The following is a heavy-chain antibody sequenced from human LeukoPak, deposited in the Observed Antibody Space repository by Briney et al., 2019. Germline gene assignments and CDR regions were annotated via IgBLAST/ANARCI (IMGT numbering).Heavy chain of an antibody. J-gene: IGHJ4*02. Sequence: GGSLRLSCAASGFTFSSYSMNWVRQAPGKGLEWVSYISSSSSTMYYADSVKGRFTISRDNAKNSLYLQMNSLRAEDTAVYYCARVHSSGWYYSDYWGQGTLVTVSS. CDR3: ARVHSSGWYYSDY. D-gene: IGHD6-19*01. CDR2: ISSSSSTM. V-gene: IGHV3-48*04. CDR1: GFTFSSYS.